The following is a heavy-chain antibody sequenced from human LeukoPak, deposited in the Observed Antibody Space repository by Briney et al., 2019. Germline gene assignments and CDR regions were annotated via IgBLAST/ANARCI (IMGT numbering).Heavy chain of an antibody. V-gene: IGHV1-18*01. CDR1: GYSFSRYG. D-gene: IGHD3-22*01. CDR2: ISTYNGNT. CDR3: ARDLDYYDSSGSGWFDP. J-gene: IGHJ5*02. Sequence: GASVKVSCKASGYSFSRYGISWVRQAPGQGLEWMGWISTYNGNTNYAQKFQGRVTMTTDKSTNTAYMELRSLRSDDTAVYYCARDLDYYDSSGSGWFDPWGQGTLVTVSS.